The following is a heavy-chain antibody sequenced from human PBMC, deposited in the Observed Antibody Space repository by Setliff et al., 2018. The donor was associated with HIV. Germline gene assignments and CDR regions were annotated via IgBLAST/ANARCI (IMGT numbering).Heavy chain of an antibody. D-gene: IGHD3-16*01. CDR3: ARGLVGGSDYWYFDL. CDR1: GGSISSSGHY. J-gene: IGHJ2*01. Sequence: SETLSLTCNVSGGSISSSGHYWSWIRQHPDKGLEWMAYITYSGSRYYRPSLKSRLTISVGTSKNQFSLKLNSVTAADAAVYYCARGLVGGSDYWYFDLWGRGALVTVSS. V-gene: IGHV4-31*03. CDR2: ITYSGSR.